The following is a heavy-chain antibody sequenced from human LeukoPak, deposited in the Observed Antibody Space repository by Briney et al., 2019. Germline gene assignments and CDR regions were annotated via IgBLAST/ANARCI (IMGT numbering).Heavy chain of an antibody. V-gene: IGHV4-59*01. CDR3: ARDYDSSGYYWS. J-gene: IGHJ4*02. D-gene: IGHD3-22*01. CDR2: IYYSGST. Sequence: SETLSLTCTVSGGSISTYYWSWLRQPPGKGLEWIGYIYYSGSTNYNPSLKGRVTMSVDTSKSQFSLKLNSVTAADTAVYYCARDYDSSGYYWSWGQGTLVTVSS. CDR1: GGSISTYY.